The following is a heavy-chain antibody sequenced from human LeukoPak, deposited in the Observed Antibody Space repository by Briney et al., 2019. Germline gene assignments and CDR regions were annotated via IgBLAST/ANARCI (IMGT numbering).Heavy chain of an antibody. D-gene: IGHD6-13*01. CDR2: ISAYNGNT. Sequence: ASVKVSCKASGYTFTSYGISWVRQAPGQGLEWMGWISAYNGNTNYAQKLQGRVTMTTDTSTSTAYMELRSLRSDDTAVYYCARGAPQVLNDRGSWYDSTYFFDQWGRGTLVTASS. J-gene: IGHJ4*02. V-gene: IGHV1-18*01. CDR3: ARGAPQVLNDRGSWYDSTYFFDQ. CDR1: GYTFTSYG.